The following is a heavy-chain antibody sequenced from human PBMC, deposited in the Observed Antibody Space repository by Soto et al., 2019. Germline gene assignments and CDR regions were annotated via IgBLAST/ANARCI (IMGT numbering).Heavy chain of an antibody. V-gene: IGHV1-2*04. Sequence: ASVKVSCKASGYTFTGYYMHWVRQAPGQGLEWMGWIDPNSGGTNYAQKFQGWVTMTRDTSISTAYMELSRLRSDDTAVYYCARGRKGYCSSTSCYGPVYYYYYGMDVWGQGTTVTVS. D-gene: IGHD2-2*01. CDR3: ARGRKGYCSSTSCYGPVYYYYYGMDV. CDR1: GYTFTGYY. J-gene: IGHJ6*02. CDR2: IDPNSGGT.